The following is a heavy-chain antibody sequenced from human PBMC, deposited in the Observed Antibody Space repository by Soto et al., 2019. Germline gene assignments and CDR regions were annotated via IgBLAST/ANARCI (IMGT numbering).Heavy chain of an antibody. CDR1: GYTFTSYY. J-gene: IGHJ3*02. CDR3: ARSIAVAGTSGSPYAFDI. CDR2: INPSGGST. V-gene: IGHV1-46*03. D-gene: IGHD6-19*01. Sequence: GASGKVSCKASGYTFTSYYMHWVRQAPGQGLEWMGIINPSGGSTSYAQKFQGRVTMTRDTSTSTVYMELSSLRSEDTAVYYCARSIAVAGTSGSPYAFDIWGQGTMVTVSS.